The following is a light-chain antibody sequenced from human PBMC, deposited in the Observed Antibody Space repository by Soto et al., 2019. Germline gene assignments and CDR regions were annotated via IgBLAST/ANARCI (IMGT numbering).Light chain of an antibody. Sequence: EIVLTQSPGTLSLSPGERATLSCRASQSVSSYLAWYQQKPGQAPRLLIYGASSRATGIPDRFSGSGSETDFTLTISRLEPEDFAVYYCQQYRSSPRTFGQGTKVDIK. CDR2: GAS. CDR3: QQYRSSPRT. V-gene: IGKV3-20*01. J-gene: IGKJ1*01. CDR1: QSVSSY.